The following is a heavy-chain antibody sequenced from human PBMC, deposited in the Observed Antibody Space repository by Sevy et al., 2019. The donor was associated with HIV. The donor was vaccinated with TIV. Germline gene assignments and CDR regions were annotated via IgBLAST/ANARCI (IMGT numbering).Heavy chain of an antibody. V-gene: IGHV3-11*04. D-gene: IGHD3-22*01. CDR3: ARDETDDYYDSSGYYDPPDY. CDR1: GFTFSDYY. Sequence: GGSLRLSCAASGFTFSDYYMSWIHQAPGKGLEWVSYISSSGSTIYYADSVKGRFTISRDNAKNSLYLQMNSLRAEDTAVYYCARDETDDYYDSSGYYDPPDYWGQRTLVTVSS. CDR2: ISSSGSTI. J-gene: IGHJ4*02.